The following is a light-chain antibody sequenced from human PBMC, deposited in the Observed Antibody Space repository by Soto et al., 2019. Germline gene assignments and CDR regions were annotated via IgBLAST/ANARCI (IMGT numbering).Light chain of an antibody. V-gene: IGLV7-43*01. CDR3: LLYYGGAVV. CDR1: TGAVTSGYY. J-gene: IGLJ2*01. CDR2: STS. Sequence: QAVVTQEPSLTVSPGGTVTLTCASSTGAVTSGYYPNWFQQKPGQAPRALIYSTSNKYSWTPARFSGSLLGGKAALTLSGVQPEEEAEYYCLLYYGGAVVFGGGTKLTVL.